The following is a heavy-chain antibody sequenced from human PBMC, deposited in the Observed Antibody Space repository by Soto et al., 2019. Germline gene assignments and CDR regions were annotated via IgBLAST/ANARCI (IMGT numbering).Heavy chain of an antibody. CDR2: MNQNGGEI. CDR3: ASHRIPYAMEE. V-gene: IGHV3-7*02. CDR1: GFTISDFC. Sequence: EVQLVESGGGLVQPGGSLRLSCTVSGFTISDFCLTWVRQAPGKGLEWVANMNQNGGEIYYAASVRGRFVISRDNSKNSLFLQMNSLSSGDTALYYWASHRIPYAMEEWGQGTAVSVSS. J-gene: IGHJ6*02.